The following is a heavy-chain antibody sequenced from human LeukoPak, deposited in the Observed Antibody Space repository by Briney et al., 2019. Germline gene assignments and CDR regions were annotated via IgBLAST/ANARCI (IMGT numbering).Heavy chain of an antibody. CDR3: ARVYYDSSGYTKFDY. CDR2: IYPGDSDT. CDR1: GYSLTSYW. D-gene: IGHD3-22*01. V-gene: IGHV5-51*01. Sequence: GESLKISCKGSGYSLTSYWIGWVRQMPGKGLEWMGIIYPGDSDTRYSPSFQGQVTISADKYISTAYLQWSSLKASDTAMYYCARVYYDSSGYTKFDYWGQGTLVTVSS. J-gene: IGHJ4*02.